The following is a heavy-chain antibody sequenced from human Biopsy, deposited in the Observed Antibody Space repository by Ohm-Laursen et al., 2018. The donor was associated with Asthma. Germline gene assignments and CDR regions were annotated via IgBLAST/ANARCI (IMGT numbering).Heavy chain of an antibody. Sequence: SLRLSCTASKSPIRTFALHWVRQAPGKGLEWVALISSDGSDQYFADSVKGRFTISRDNSKNTLYLQMNSLRAEDTAVYYCAKWDTYYDFWSGYYTRYNYYYYGMDVWGQGTTVTVSS. CDR1: KSPIRTFA. CDR2: ISSDGSDQ. J-gene: IGHJ6*02. V-gene: IGHV3-30-3*02. D-gene: IGHD3-3*01. CDR3: AKWDTYYDFWSGYYTRYNYYYYGMDV.